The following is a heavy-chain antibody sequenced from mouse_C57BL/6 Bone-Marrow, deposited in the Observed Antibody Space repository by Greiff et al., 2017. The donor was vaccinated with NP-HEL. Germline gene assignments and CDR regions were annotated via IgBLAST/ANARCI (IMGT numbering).Heavy chain of an antibody. Sequence: VQLQQPGAELVMPGASVKLSCKASGYTFTSYWMHWVKQRPGQGLEWIGEIDPSDSYTNYNQKFKGKSTLTVDKSSSTAYMQLSSLTSEDSAVYYCARTRDHYGSSHYAMDYWGQGTSVTVSS. CDR2: IDPSDSYT. D-gene: IGHD1-1*01. CDR1: GYTFTSYW. J-gene: IGHJ4*01. CDR3: ARTRDHYGSSHYAMDY. V-gene: IGHV1-69*01.